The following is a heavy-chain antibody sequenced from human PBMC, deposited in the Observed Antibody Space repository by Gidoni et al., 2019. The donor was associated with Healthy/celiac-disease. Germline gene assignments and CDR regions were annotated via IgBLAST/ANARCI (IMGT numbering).Heavy chain of an antibody. CDR1: GFTFSSYS. CDR2: ISSSSSYL. CDR3: ARDSTVTPTS. D-gene: IGHD4-17*01. J-gene: IGHJ4*02. Sequence: EVQRVESGGGRVKPGESLRLSCAAPGFTFSSYSMNWVRQAPGKGLEWVSSISSSSSYLCYADSVKGLFPLSRKNAKNSLYVQMNSLGVEDTALYYCARDSTVTPTSWGQGTLVTVSS. V-gene: IGHV3-21*01.